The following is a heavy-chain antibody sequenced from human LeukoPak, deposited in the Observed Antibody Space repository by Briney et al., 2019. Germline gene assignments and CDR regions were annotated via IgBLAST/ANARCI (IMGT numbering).Heavy chain of an antibody. D-gene: IGHD3-16*01. V-gene: IGHV3-7*03. J-gene: IGHJ6*02. CDR3: ARGGGLDV. Sequence: GGSLRLSCAASGFSFSNAWMNWVRQAPGKGLEWVANIKQDGSKKSYVDSVKGRFTISRDNAKNSLYLQMSNLRAEDTAVYFCARGGGLDVWGQGATVTVSS. CDR2: IKQDGSKK. CDR1: GFSFSNAW.